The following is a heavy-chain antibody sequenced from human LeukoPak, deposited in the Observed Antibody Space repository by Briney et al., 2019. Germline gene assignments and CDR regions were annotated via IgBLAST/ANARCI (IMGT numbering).Heavy chain of an antibody. CDR1: GGTFSSYA. D-gene: IGHD2-2*01. V-gene: IGHV1-69*13. J-gene: IGHJ3*02. Sequence: SVKVSCKASGGTFSSYAISWVRQAPGQGLEWMGGIIPIFGTANYAQKFQGRVTITADESTSTAYMELSSLRSEDTAVYYCARMGCSSTSCYYAFDIWGQGTMVTASS. CDR3: ARMGCSSTSCYYAFDI. CDR2: IIPIFGTA.